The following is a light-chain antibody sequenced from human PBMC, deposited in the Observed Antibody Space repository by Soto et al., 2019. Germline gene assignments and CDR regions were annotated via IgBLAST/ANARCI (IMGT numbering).Light chain of an antibody. CDR1: SADIGAYDH. Sequence: QPVLTQPASVSGSPGRSISISCAGTSADIGAYDHVSWYQQHPGKAPKLIIYDVSSRPSGVSNRFSGSKSANTASLTIFGLQAEDEADYFCSSYTDFSLYVFGTGTKLTVL. CDR2: DVS. V-gene: IGLV2-14*01. J-gene: IGLJ1*01. CDR3: SSYTDFSLYV.